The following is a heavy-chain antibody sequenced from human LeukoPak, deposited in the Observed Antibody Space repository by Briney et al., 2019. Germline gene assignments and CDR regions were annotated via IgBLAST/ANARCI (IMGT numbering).Heavy chain of an antibody. CDR2: IYSDDNT. J-gene: IGHJ3*02. V-gene: IGHV3-53*01. CDR3: TRYWGSGNAFDI. D-gene: IGHD7-27*01. Sequence: PGGSLRLSCAASGFTVNTNYISWVRQAPGKGLEWVSIIYSDDNTYYADTVKGRLTISRDNSKNTLYLQMNTLRVEDTAMYYCTRYWGSGNAFDIWGQGTMVTVSS. CDR1: GFTVNTNY.